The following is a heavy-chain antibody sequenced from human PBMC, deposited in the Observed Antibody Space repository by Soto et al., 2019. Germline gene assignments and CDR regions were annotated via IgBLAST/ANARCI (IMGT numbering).Heavy chain of an antibody. CDR2: IGKVGDT. Sequence: EVQLVESGGDLVQPGGSLRLSCAASGFTFSSYDFHWVRQTTGKGLEWVSAIGKVGDTYYAGSVKGRITISRENAKNSLYLQMNSLRAGDTAVYYWTRGAAGFDYWGQGTLVTVSS. V-gene: IGHV3-13*01. J-gene: IGHJ4*02. CDR3: TRGAAGFDY. CDR1: GFTFSSYD. D-gene: IGHD6-13*01.